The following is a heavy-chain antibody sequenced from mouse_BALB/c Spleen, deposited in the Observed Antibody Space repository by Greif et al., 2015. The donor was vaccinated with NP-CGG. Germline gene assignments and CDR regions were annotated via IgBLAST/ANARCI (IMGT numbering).Heavy chain of an antibody. V-gene: IGHV7-3*02. D-gene: IGHD2-3*01. J-gene: IGHJ1*01. CDR2: IRNKANGYTT. CDR1: GFTFTDYY. Sequence: EVKLMESGGGLVQPGGSLRLSCATSGFTFTDYYMSWVRQPPGKALEWLGFIRNKANGYTTEYSASVKGRFTISRDNSQSILYLQMNTLRAEDSATYYCARDDGYWYFDVWGAGTTVTVSS. CDR3: ARDDGYWYFDV.